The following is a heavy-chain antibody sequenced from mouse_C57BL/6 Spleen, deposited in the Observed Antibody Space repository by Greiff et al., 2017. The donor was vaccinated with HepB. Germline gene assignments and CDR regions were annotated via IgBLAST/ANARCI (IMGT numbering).Heavy chain of an antibody. V-gene: IGHV1-26*01. Sequence: EVQLQQSGPELVKPGASVKISCKASGYTFTDYYMNWVKQSHGKSLEWIGDINPNNGGTSYNQKFKGKATLTVDKSSSTAYMELRSLTSEGSAVYYCARSYYGSPWYFDVWGTGTTVTVSS. J-gene: IGHJ1*03. CDR3: ARSYYGSPWYFDV. D-gene: IGHD1-1*01. CDR2: INPNNGGT. CDR1: GYTFTDYY.